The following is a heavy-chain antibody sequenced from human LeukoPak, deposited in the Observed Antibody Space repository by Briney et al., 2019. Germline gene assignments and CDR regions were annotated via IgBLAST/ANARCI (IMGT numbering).Heavy chain of an antibody. D-gene: IGHD3-22*01. V-gene: IGHV4-39*07. CDR3: ARYRPLVDYDSSGYFTHLFDY. CDR2: INHSGST. Sequence: SETLSLICTVSGGSISSSSYYWSWIRQPPGKGLEWIGEINHSGSTNYNPSLKSRVTISVDTSKNQFSLKLSSVTAADTAVYYCARYRPLVDYDSSGYFTHLFDYWGQGTLVTVS. CDR1: GGSISSSSYY. J-gene: IGHJ4*02.